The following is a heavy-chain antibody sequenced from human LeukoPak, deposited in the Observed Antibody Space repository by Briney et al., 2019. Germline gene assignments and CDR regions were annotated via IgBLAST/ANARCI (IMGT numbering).Heavy chain of an antibody. V-gene: IGHV1-18*01. Sequence: GASVKVSCKASGYTFTSYGISWVRQAPGQGLEWMGWISAYNGNTNYAQKLQGRVTMTTDTSTSTAYMELRSLRSGDTAVYYCARDFYSNYDILTGYPNYFDYWGQGTLVTVSS. CDR2: ISAYNGNT. D-gene: IGHD3-9*01. J-gene: IGHJ4*02. CDR1: GYTFTSYG. CDR3: ARDFYSNYDILTGYPNYFDY.